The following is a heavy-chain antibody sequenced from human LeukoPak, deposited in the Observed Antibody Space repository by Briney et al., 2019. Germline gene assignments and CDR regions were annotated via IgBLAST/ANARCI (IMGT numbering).Heavy chain of an antibody. J-gene: IGHJ4*02. CDR3: ARVLYSSGWTLFDY. Sequence: SETLSLTCTVSGGSVSSGSYYWSWIRQPPGKGLEWIGYIYYSGSTNYNPSLKSQVTISVDTSKNQFSLKLSSVTAADTAVYYCARVLYSSGWTLFDYWGQGTLVTVSS. V-gene: IGHV4-61*01. CDR1: GGSVSSGSYY. D-gene: IGHD6-19*01. CDR2: IYYSGST.